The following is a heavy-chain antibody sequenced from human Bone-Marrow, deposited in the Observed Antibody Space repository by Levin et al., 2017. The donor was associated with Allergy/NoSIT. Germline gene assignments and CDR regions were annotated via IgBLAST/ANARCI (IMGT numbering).Heavy chain of an antibody. CDR3: VPDQLPGSGNYWGRSSGMDV. Sequence: SETLSLICTVSSGSLSGGGYSWTWIRQRPGMGLEWPGNINDYMRTSYSPSLKRRISISKDSSQNQFSLKSTSVTAADTAIYYCVPDQLPGSGNYWGRSSGMDVWGQGTTVTVSS. CDR2: INDYMRT. CDR1: SGSLSGGGYS. D-gene: IGHD5-24*01. J-gene: IGHJ6*02. V-gene: IGHV4-31*03.